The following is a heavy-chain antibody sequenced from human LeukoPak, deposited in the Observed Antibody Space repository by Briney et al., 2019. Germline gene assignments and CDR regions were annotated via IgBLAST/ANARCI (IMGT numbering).Heavy chain of an antibody. J-gene: IGHJ6*02. CDR2: IYYSGST. CDR1: GGSFSGYY. V-gene: IGHV4-31*11. CDR3: ARDRRTLDV. D-gene: IGHD6-6*01. Sequence: SETLSLTCAVYGGSFSGYYWSWIRQHPGKGLEWIGYIYYSGSTYYNPSLKSRVTISVDTSKNQFSLKLSSVTAADTAVYYCARDRRTLDVWGQGTTVTVSS.